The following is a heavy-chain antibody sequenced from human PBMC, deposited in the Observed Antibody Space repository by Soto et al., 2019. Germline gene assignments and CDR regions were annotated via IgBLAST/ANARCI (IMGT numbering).Heavy chain of an antibody. CDR2: IKQDGSEK. V-gene: IGHV3-7*01. D-gene: IGHD2-2*03. CDR1: GFTFSNYW. Sequence: EVQLVESGGDLVQPGGSLRLSCAASGFTFSNYWMSWVRQAPGKGLEWVANIKQDGSEKYYVGSVEGRFTISRDSAKNSLYLQMNSLRGEDTAVYYCTRLGIVGFDYWGQGSPVTVSS. J-gene: IGHJ4*02. CDR3: TRLGIVGFDY.